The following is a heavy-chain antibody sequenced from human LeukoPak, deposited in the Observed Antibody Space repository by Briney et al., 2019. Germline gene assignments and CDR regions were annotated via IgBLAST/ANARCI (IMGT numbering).Heavy chain of an antibody. CDR1: GGSISSYY. CDR3: ARQGWGYD. CDR2: IYYSGST. V-gene: IGHV4-59*08. J-gene: IGHJ4*02. Sequence: PSETLSLTCTVSGGSISSYYWSWIRQPPGKGLEWIGYIYYSGSTNYNPSLKSRVTISVDTSKNQFSLKLSSVTAADTAVYYCARQGWGYDWGQGTLVTVSS. D-gene: IGHD2-21*01.